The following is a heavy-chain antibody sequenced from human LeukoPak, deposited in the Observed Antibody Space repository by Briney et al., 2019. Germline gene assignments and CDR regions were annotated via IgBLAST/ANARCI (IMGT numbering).Heavy chain of an antibody. CDR1: VGTFSSYA. CDR2: FIPSFGTA. D-gene: IGHD6-6*01. J-gene: IGHJ3*02. V-gene: IGHV1-69*01. CDR3: ARRLPSIATHRGGAFDI. Sequence: GSSVKLSCKSSVGTFSSYAISWVRQAPGQGLEWMGVFIPSFGTANYAQKFQGRVTITADESTSTAYMELRSLRSEDTAVYYCARRLPSIATHRGGAFDIWGQGKMVTVSS.